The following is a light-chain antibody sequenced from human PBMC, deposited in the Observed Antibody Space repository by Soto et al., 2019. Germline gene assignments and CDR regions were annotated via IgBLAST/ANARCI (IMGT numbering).Light chain of an antibody. V-gene: IGKV1-5*01. CDR1: QSISSW. J-gene: IGKJ5*01. CDR3: QQYNSYSIT. CDR2: DAS. Sequence: DIQITQSPSTLSASVGDRVTITCRASQSISSWLAWYQQKPGKAPKLLIYDASSLESGVPSRFSGSGSGTEFTLTISSLQPDDFAPYYCQQYNSYSITFGQGARLEIK.